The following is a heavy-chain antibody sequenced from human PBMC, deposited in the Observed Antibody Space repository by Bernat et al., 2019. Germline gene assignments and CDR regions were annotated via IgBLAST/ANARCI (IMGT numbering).Heavy chain of an antibody. CDR1: GGSFSGYY. CDR3: ARGRYYYGSGSYYS. V-gene: IGHV4-34*01. J-gene: IGHJ4*02. D-gene: IGHD3-10*01. Sequence: QVQLQQWGAGLLKPSETLSLTCAVYGGSFSGYYWSWIRQPPGKGLEWIGEINHSGSTNYNPSLKSRVTISVDTSKNQFSLKLSSVTAADTAVYYCARGRYYYGSGSYYSWGQGTLVTVSS. CDR2: INHSGST.